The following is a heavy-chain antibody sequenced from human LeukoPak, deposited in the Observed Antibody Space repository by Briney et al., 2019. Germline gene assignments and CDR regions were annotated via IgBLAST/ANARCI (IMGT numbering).Heavy chain of an antibody. V-gene: IGHV3-21*01. CDR1: GFMFSTSS. CDR2: ISSSSSYI. Sequence: AGGSLRLSCAASGFMFSTSSMNWVRQAPGKGLEWVSSISSSSSYIYYADPVKGRFTISRDNAKNSLYLQMNSLRAEDTAVYCCARDSLGNYWGQGTLVTVSS. CDR3: ARDSLGNY. J-gene: IGHJ4*02.